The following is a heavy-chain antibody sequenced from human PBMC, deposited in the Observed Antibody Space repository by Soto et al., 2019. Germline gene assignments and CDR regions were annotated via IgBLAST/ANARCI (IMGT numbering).Heavy chain of an antibody. CDR3: ARRDDYGDGGFDY. CDR2: IYYSGST. D-gene: IGHD4-17*01. V-gene: IGHV4-59*08. CDR1: GGSISSYY. Sequence: SETLCLTCTVSGGSISSYYWSWIRQPPGKGLEWIGYIYYSGSTNYNPSLKSRVTISVDTSKNQFSLKLSSVTAADTAVYYCARRDDYGDGGFDYWGQGTLVTVSS. J-gene: IGHJ4*02.